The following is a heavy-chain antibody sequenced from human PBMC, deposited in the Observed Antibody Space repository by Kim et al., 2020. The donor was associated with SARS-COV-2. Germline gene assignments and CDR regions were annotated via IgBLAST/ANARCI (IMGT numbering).Heavy chain of an antibody. J-gene: IGHJ5*02. Sequence: NPSLKSRVTISVDTSKNQFSLKLSSVTAADTAVYYCASLSRITIFGVVRPWGQGTLVTVSS. V-gene: IGHV4-34*01. D-gene: IGHD3-3*01. CDR3: ASLSRITIFGVVRP.